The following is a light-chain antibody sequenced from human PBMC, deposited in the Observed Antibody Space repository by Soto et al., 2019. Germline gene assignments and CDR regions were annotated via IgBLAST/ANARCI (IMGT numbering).Light chain of an antibody. J-gene: IGKJ2*01. CDR1: HSVSSSY. Sequence: EIVLTQSPGTLSLSPGERATLSCRASHSVSSSYFAWYQQKPGQAPRLLIYGASSRATSIPDRFSGSGSGTVFTLTISRLEPEDFAVYYCQQYGSSPPYTFGQGTKLEIK. CDR2: GAS. V-gene: IGKV3-20*01. CDR3: QQYGSSPPYT.